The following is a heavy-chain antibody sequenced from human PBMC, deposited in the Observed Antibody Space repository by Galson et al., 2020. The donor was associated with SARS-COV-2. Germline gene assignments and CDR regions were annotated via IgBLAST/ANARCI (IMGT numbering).Heavy chain of an antibody. D-gene: IGHD3-3*01. CDR3: VKGTRYDFWDGYFPDY. J-gene: IGHJ4*01. V-gene: IGHV3-9*01. Sequence: GGSLRLSCAASGFTFVDYAMHWVRQAPGKGLEWVAGINWNSGNIIYADSVTGRFSISRDNAKSALFLQMNSLKPEDTAFYYCVKGTRYDFWDGYFPDYWGLGMLVTVSP. CDR2: INWNSGNI. CDR1: GFTFVDYA.